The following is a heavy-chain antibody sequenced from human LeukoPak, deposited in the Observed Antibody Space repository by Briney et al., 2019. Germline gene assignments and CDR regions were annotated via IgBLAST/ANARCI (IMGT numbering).Heavy chain of an antibody. Sequence: GGSLRLSCAASGFTFSGYGMHWVRQAPGKGLEWVAVISYDGSNKYYADSVKGRLTISRDNSKNTLYLQMNSLRAEDTAVYYCARGPYSSSSGFGYWGQGTLVTVSS. CDR1: GFTFSGYG. CDR2: ISYDGSNK. CDR3: ARGPYSSSSGFGY. V-gene: IGHV3-30*03. D-gene: IGHD6-6*01. J-gene: IGHJ4*02.